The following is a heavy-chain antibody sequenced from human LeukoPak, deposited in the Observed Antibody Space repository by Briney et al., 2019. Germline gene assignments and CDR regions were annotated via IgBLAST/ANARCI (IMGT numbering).Heavy chain of an antibody. V-gene: IGHV1-46*01. J-gene: IGHJ6*02. CDR2: INPSGGST. CDR3: VRDRGEWIDQYYGMDV. CDR1: GYTFTSYY. Sequence: GASVKVSCKASGYTFTSYYMHWVRQAPGQGLEWMGIINPSGGSTSYAQKFQGRVTMTRDTSTSTVYMELSSLRSEDTAVYYCVRDRGEWIDQYYGMDVWGQGTTVTVSS. D-gene: IGHD3-10*01.